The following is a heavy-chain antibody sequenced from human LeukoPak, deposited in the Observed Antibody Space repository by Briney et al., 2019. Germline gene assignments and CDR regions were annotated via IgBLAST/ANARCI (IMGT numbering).Heavy chain of an antibody. D-gene: IGHD6-19*01. CDR2: IIPIFGTA. J-gene: IGHJ4*02. Sequence: SVKVSCKASGGTFSSYAISWVRQAPGQGLEWMGGIIPIFGTANYAQKFQGRVTITTDESTSTAYMELSSLRSEDTAVYYCARGSSEAVAGMALGYWGQGTLVTVSS. V-gene: IGHV1-69*05. CDR3: ARGSSEAVAGMALGY. CDR1: GGTFSSYA.